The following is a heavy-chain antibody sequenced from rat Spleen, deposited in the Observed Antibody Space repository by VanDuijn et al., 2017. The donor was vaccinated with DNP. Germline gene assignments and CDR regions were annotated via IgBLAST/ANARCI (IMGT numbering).Heavy chain of an antibody. D-gene: IGHD4-2*01. V-gene: IGHV5-22*01. CDR3: GRDTGN. J-gene: IGHJ2*01. Sequence: EVQLVESGGGLVQPGRSMKLSCSASGFTFSDYYMAWVRQAPTKGLEWVAYIRYDGYTTKYGDSVKGRFTVSRDNAKNTLYLQMNGLRSEDTATYYCGRDTGNWGQGVMVTVSS. CDR2: IRYDGYTT. CDR1: GFTFSDYY.